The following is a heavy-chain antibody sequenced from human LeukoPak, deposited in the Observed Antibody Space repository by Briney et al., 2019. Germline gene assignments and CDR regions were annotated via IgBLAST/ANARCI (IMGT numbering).Heavy chain of an antibody. V-gene: IGHV4-34*01. CDR1: GGSFSGYY. Sequence: SETLSLTCAVYGGSFSGYYWSWIRQPPGKGLEWIGEINHSGGTNYNPSLKSRVTISVDTSKNQFSLKLSSVTAADTAVYYCARLSDYWGQGTLVTVSS. J-gene: IGHJ4*02. CDR2: INHSGGT. CDR3: ARLSDY.